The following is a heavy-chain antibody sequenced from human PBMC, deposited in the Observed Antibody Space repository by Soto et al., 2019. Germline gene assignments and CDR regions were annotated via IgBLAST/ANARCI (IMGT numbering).Heavy chain of an antibody. J-gene: IGHJ4*02. V-gene: IGHV4-39*01. Sequence: QLQLQESGPGLVKPSETLSLTCTVSGGSISSSSYYWGWIRQPPGKGLEWIGSIYYSGSTYYNPSLKSRVTISVDTSKNQFPLKLSSVTAADTAVYYCASHTRYSSSWYCLSDYFDYWGQGTLVTVSS. CDR3: ASHTRYSSSWYCLSDYFDY. D-gene: IGHD6-13*01. CDR1: GGSISSSSYY. CDR2: IYYSGST.